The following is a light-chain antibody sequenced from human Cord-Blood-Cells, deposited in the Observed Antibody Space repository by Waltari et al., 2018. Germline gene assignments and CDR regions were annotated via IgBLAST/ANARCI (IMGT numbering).Light chain of an antibody. CDR1: QSISSY. Sequence: DIQLTQSPSSLSASVGDRVTITYRASQSISSYLNWYQKKTGKAPKLLIYAASSLQSGVPSRFSGSGSGTDFTLSISSLQPEDFATYYCQQSYSTPRTFGQGTKVEIK. V-gene: IGKV1-39*01. CDR3: QQSYSTPRT. CDR2: AAS. J-gene: IGKJ1*01.